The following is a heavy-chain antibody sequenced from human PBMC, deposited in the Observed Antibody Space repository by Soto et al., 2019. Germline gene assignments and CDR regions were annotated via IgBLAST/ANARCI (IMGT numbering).Heavy chain of an antibody. V-gene: IGHV1-69*01. CDR1: GGTFSSRA. J-gene: IGHJ6*02. CDR2: IIPVFDRV. CDR3: ANSRGGTFLGYHGMDI. Sequence: QVQLVQSGPEVKKTGTSVKVSCKASGGTFSSRAISWVRQAPGQGLEWMGGIIPVFDRVNYAEKFQDRVTITADESTGTVYMELSSLRSEDTALYYCANSRGGTFLGYHGMDIWGQGTTVSVSS. D-gene: IGHD3-16*01.